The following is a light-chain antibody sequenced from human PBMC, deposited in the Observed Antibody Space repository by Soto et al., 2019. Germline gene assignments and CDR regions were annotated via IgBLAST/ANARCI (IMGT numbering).Light chain of an antibody. V-gene: IGKV3-20*01. Sequence: EIVLTQSPGTLSVSPGERATLSCRASQSLNSNSLAWYQQKPGQAPRLLIYNAYNRASGIPDRFSGSGPGTDFTLTISRLEPEDFVVYHCQQYDGSPRTFGQGTKVDIK. CDR2: NAY. CDR3: QQYDGSPRT. CDR1: QSLNSNS. J-gene: IGKJ1*01.